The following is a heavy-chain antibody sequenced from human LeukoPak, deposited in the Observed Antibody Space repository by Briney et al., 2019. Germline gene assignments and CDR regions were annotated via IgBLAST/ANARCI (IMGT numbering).Heavy chain of an antibody. CDR2: IYHSGST. V-gene: IGHV4-38-2*02. D-gene: IGHD4-17*01. Sequence: SETLSLTCTVSGYSISSGYYWGWIRQPPGKGLEWIGSIYHSGSTYYNPSLKSRVTISVDTSKNQFSLKLSSVTAVDTAVYYCARVELTTVTFDYWGQGTLVTVSP. J-gene: IGHJ4*02. CDR3: ARVELTTVTFDY. CDR1: GYSISSGYY.